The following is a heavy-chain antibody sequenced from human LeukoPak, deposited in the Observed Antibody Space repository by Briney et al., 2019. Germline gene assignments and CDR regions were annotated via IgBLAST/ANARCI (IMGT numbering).Heavy chain of an antibody. V-gene: IGHV3-23*01. CDR3: AKAWKAYDSSGYRY. CDR2: ISGSGGST. Sequence: GGSLRLSCAASGFTFSSYAMSWVRQAPGKGLEWVSAISGSGGSTYYADSVKGRFTVSRDNSKNTLYLQMNSLRAEDTAVYYCAKAWKAYDSSGYRYWGQGTLVTVSS. D-gene: IGHD3-22*01. J-gene: IGHJ4*02. CDR1: GFTFSSYA.